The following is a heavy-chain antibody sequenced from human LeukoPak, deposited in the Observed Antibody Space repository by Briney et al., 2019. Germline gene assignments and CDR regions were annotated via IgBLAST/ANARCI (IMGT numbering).Heavy chain of an antibody. Sequence: GGSLRLSCAASGFTFSSYAMHWVRQAPGKGLEWVAVISYDGSNKYYADSVKGRFTISRDNSKNTLYLQMNRLRAEDTAVYYCARDPLRTNWELHYYYYGMDVWGQGTTVTVSS. D-gene: IGHD1-26*01. CDR1: GFTFSSYA. V-gene: IGHV3-30*04. CDR2: ISYDGSNK. J-gene: IGHJ6*02. CDR3: ARDPLRTNWELHYYYYGMDV.